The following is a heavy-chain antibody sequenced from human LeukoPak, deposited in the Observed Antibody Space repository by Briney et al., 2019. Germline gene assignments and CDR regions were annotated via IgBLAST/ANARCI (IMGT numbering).Heavy chain of an antibody. J-gene: IGHJ4*02. CDR1: GGSISSSSYY. CDR3: ARLAIVVVVAALRAPNDY. D-gene: IGHD2-15*01. CDR2: IYYSGST. Sequence: SEPLSLTCTVSGGSISSSSYYWGWIRQPPGTGLEWIGSIYYSGSTYYNPSLKSRVTISVDTSKNQFSLKLSSVTAADTAVYYCARLAIVVVVAALRAPNDYWGQGTLVTVSS. V-gene: IGHV4-39*01.